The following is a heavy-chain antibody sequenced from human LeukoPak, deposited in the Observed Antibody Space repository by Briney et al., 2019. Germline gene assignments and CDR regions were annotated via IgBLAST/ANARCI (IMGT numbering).Heavy chain of an antibody. D-gene: IGHD4-17*01. V-gene: IGHV2-5*02. CDR2: IYWDDDK. Sequence: SGPTLVKRTQTLTLTCTFSGFSLNTRGMGVAWIRQPPGKALEWLALIYWDDDKRYNPSLRTRLTITKDTSQNQVVLTLTNMDPVDIATYFCAHRGPDYGDYAFDSWGQGSLVTVSS. J-gene: IGHJ4*02. CDR3: AHRGPDYGDYAFDS. CDR1: GFSLNTRGMG.